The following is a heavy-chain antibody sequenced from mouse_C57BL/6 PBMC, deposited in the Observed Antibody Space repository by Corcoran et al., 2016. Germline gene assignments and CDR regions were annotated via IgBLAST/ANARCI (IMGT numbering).Heavy chain of an antibody. Sequence: QIQLVQSGPELKKPGETVKISCKASGYTFTTYGMSWVKQAPGKGLKWMGWINTYSGVPTYADDFKGRFAFSLETSASTAYLQINNLKNEDTATYFCARYITTVQDYWGQGTTLTVSS. CDR1: GYTFTTYG. CDR2: INTYSGVP. CDR3: ARYITTVQDY. V-gene: IGHV9-3*01. J-gene: IGHJ2*01. D-gene: IGHD1-1*01.